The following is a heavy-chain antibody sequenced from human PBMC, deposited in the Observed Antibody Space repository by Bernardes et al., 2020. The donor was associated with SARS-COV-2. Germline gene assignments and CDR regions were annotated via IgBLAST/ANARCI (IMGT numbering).Heavy chain of an antibody. D-gene: IGHD4-17*01. J-gene: IGHJ4*02. Sequence: SETLSLTCAVYGGSFSGYYWSWIRQPPGKGLEWIGEINHSGSTNYNPSLKSRVTISVDTSKNQFSLKLSSVTAADTAVYYCARTPSETTRPFGYWGQGTLVTVSS. CDR2: INHSGST. V-gene: IGHV4-34*01. CDR1: GGSFSGYY. CDR3: ARTPSETTRPFGY.